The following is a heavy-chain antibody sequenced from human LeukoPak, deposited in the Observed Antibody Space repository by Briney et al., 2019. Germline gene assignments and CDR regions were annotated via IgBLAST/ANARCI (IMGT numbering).Heavy chain of an antibody. CDR3: ARTVAAAAPGY. CDR1: GDSISSSSYY. CDR2: FSYSGST. Sequence: SETLSLTCTVPGDSISSSSYYWHWIRQPPRQGLEWIGSFSYSGSTYYNPSLKSRVTISVDSSKNQFSLKLISVTAADTAVYYCARTVAAAAPGYWGQGILVTVSS. J-gene: IGHJ4*02. D-gene: IGHD6-13*01. V-gene: IGHV4-39*01.